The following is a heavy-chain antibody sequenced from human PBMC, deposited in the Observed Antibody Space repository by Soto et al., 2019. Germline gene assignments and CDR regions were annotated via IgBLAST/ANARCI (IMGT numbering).Heavy chain of an antibody. D-gene: IGHD1-26*01. CDR1: GFTFSSYG. J-gene: IGHJ4*02. Sequence: GGSLRLSCAASGFTFSSYGMHWVRQAPGKGLEWVAVIWYDGSNKYYADSVKGRFTISRDNSKNTLYLQMNSLRAEDTAVYYCASTSGSYWWFDYWGQGTLVTVSS. CDR2: IWYDGSNK. V-gene: IGHV3-33*01. CDR3: ASTSGSYWWFDY.